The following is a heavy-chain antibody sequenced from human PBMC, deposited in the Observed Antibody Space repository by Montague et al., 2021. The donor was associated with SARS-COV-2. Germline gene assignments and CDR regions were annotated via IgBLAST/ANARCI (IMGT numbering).Heavy chain of an antibody. J-gene: IGHJ5*01. Sequence: SETLSLTCAVRGGSFTNYYWNWIRQSPGKGLETLGEINHSGSTNYNPSLKSRVTKSVDMSKSQVSLNLTSVTAADTAIYYCARARGRTGWFDSWGQGIQVTVSS. V-gene: IGHV4-34*01. D-gene: IGHD3-10*01. CDR1: GGSFTNYY. CDR3: ARARGRTGWFDS. CDR2: INHSGST.